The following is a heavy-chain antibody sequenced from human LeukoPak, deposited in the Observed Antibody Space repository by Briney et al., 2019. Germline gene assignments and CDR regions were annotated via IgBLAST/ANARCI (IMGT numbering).Heavy chain of an antibody. Sequence: GGSLRLSCAASGFTFSDYYMSWIRQARGKGLEWVSYISGGGSTIYYADSVKGRFTISRDNAKNSLYLQMNSLRAEDTAVYYCASEKIDYGDYVGYFDYGGQGTLVTVSS. D-gene: IGHD4-17*01. CDR1: GFTFSDYY. CDR3: ASEKIDYGDYVGYFDY. V-gene: IGHV3-11*04. CDR2: ISGGGSTI. J-gene: IGHJ4*02.